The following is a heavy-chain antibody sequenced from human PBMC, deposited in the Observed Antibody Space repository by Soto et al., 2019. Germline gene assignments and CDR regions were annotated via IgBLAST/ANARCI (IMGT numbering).Heavy chain of an antibody. J-gene: IGHJ4*02. V-gene: IGHV3-74*03. CDR1: GFTFSSFW. D-gene: IGHD3-3*01. Sequence: GGSLRLSCAASGFTFSSFWMDWVRQDPGKGLVWVSLISSDGSDTTYADSVKGRFTISRDNAKNTLYLQMNSLRAEDTAVYYCARDRFGAYDYWGQGALVTVSS. CDR2: ISSDGSDT. CDR3: ARDRFGAYDY.